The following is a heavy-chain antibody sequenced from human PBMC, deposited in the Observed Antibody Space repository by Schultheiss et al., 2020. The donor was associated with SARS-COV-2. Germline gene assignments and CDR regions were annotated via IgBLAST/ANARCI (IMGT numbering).Heavy chain of an antibody. CDR3: ARVQGRSGSPSRYGMDV. D-gene: IGHD2-15*01. J-gene: IGHJ6*02. Sequence: SQTLSLTCTVSGGSISSGGYYWSWIRQHPGKGLEWIGYIYYSGSTYYNPSLKSRVTISVDTSKNQFSLKLSSAIAADTAVYYCARVQGRSGSPSRYGMDVWGQGTTVTVSS. CDR1: GGSISSGGYY. CDR2: IYYSGST. V-gene: IGHV4-31*03.